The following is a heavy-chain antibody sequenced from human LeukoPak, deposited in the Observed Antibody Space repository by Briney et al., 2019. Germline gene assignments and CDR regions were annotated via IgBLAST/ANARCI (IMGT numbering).Heavy chain of an antibody. D-gene: IGHD3-3*01. V-gene: IGHV3-33*08. Sequence: GGSLRLSCAASGFTFSSYAMHWVRQAPGKGLEWVAVIWYDGSNKYYADSVKGRFTISRDNSKNTLDLQMNSLRAEDTAVYYCARDRSYDFWSGYSTPDYWGQGTLVTVSS. CDR3: ARDRSYDFWSGYSTPDY. CDR1: GFTFSSYA. J-gene: IGHJ4*02. CDR2: IWYDGSNK.